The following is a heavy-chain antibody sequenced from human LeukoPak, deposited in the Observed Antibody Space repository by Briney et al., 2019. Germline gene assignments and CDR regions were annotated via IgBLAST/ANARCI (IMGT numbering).Heavy chain of an antibody. D-gene: IGHD1-26*01. CDR3: AREWDLPGAYYMDV. V-gene: IGHV3-74*01. CDR2: ISRDGSNT. J-gene: IGHJ6*03. Sequence: GGSLRLSCAASGFTISPYWMHWVRQTPGKGLVWVSRISRDGSNTVYADSVKGRFTISRDNANKTLYLQMNSLRGDVTAVYYCAREWDLPGAYYMDVWGKGTTVTFSS. CDR1: GFTISPYW.